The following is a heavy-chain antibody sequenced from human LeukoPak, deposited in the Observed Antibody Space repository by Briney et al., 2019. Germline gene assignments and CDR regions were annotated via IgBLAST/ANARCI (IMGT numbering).Heavy chain of an antibody. J-gene: IGHJ4*02. Sequence: SETLSLTCAVYGGSFSGYYWSWIRQPPGKGLEWIGEINHSGSTNYNPSLKSRVTISVDTSKNQFSLKLSSVTAADTAVYYCAKCREGSYYYDSSGYSSFDYWGQGTLVTVSS. CDR3: AKCREGSYYYDSSGYSSFDY. V-gene: IGHV4-34*01. CDR1: GGSFSGYY. D-gene: IGHD3-22*01. CDR2: INHSGST.